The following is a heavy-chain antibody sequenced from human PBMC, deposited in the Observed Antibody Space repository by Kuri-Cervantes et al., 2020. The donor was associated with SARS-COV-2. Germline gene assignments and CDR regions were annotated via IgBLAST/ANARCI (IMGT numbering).Heavy chain of an antibody. CDR1: GFPFRSYS. Sequence: GESLKIFCAGSGFPFRSYSMNWVRQAPGKGPEWVAFIRYDGNYKTYADAVKGRFTISRDNSKNTLYLQMDNLRAEDSAVYYCAKDLIAASGNDYFYMDVWGTGTTVTVSS. CDR2: IRYDGNYK. J-gene: IGHJ6*03. D-gene: IGHD6-13*01. CDR3: AKDLIAASGNDYFYMDV. V-gene: IGHV3-30*02.